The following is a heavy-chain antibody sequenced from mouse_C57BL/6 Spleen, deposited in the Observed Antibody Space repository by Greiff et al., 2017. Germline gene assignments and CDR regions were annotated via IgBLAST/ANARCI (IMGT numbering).Heavy chain of an antibody. CDR1: GYAFSSSW. D-gene: IGHD2-1*01. J-gene: IGHJ3*01. V-gene: IGHV1-82*01. CDR3: ANDGNYEGWFAY. CDR2: IYPGDGDT. Sequence: QVQLQQSGPELVKPGASVKISCKASGYAFSSSWMNWVKQRPGKGLEWIGRIYPGDGDTNYNGKFKGKATLTADKASSTAYMQLSSLTSEDSAVYFCANDGNYEGWFAYWGQGTLVTVSA.